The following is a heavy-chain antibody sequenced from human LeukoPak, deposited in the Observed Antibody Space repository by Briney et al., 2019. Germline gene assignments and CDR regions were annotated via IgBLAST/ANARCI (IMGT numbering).Heavy chain of an antibody. V-gene: IGHV4-34*01. D-gene: IGHD2-8*01. J-gene: IGHJ3*02. CDR2: INHSGTS. CDR1: VGSFSGYY. Sequence: SETLSLTCGVYVGSFSGYYWSWVRQPPWKGLEWIGEINHSGTSNYNPSLKSRVTISIDTSKNQFSLKLRSLTAADTAVYYCARQWATSSPDAFDIWGQGTMVTVSS. CDR3: ARQWATSSPDAFDI.